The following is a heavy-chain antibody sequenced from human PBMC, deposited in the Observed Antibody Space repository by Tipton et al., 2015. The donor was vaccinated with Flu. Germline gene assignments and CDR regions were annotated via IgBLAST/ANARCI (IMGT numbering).Heavy chain of an antibody. D-gene: IGHD3-10*02. CDR3: ARHTGDSVRGVIDY. V-gene: IGHV4-38-2*02. CDR1: GGSVGSPYC. J-gene: IGHJ4*02. Sequence: LSLTCTVSGGSVGSPYCWGWVRRPPGKGLEWIGTIYHSGTTYYNPSLKSRLTISVDTSKNQFSLRLSSVTAADTAVYYCARHTGDSVRGVIDYWGQGTLVTVSS. CDR2: IYHSGTT.